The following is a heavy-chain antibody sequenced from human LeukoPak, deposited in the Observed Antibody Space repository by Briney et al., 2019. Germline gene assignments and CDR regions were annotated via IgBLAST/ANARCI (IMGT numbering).Heavy chain of an antibody. CDR3: ARGLVSDFWSGYYPQHYYYYIDV. CDR1: GGSINNYY. V-gene: IGHV4-4*07. J-gene: IGHJ6*03. Sequence: PSETLSLTCTVSGGSINNYYWSWIRQPAGKGLEWIGRIYTRGSTNYNPSLKSRVTMSVDTSKNQFSLKLSSVTAADTAVYFCARGLVSDFWSGYYPQHYYYYIDVWGKGTTVTVSS. D-gene: IGHD3-3*01. CDR2: IYTRGST.